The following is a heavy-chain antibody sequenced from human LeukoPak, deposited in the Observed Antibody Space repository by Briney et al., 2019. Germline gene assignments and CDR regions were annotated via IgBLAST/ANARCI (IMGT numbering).Heavy chain of an antibody. Sequence: PGGSLRLSCVASGFTFSSYGMHWVRQAPGKGLEWVAVIWYDGSNKYYADSVKGRFTISRDNSKNTLYLQMNSLRAEDTAVYYCARDPKQQLVLDYWGQGTLVTVSS. CDR2: IWYDGSNK. D-gene: IGHD6-13*01. CDR3: ARDPKQQLVLDY. CDR1: GFTFSSYG. V-gene: IGHV3-33*01. J-gene: IGHJ4*02.